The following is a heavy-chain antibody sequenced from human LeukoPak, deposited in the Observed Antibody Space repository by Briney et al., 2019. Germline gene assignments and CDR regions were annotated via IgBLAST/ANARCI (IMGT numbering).Heavy chain of an antibody. CDR1: GFTVSSNY. V-gene: IGHV3-53*01. CDR2: IYSGGST. Sequence: GGSLRLSCAASGFTVSSNYMSWVRQAPGKGPEWVSSIYSGGSTYYADSVKGRFTISRDNSKNTVYLQMNSLRAEDTAVYYCARVRLDSSERYLDAFENWGQGTMVTVSS. CDR3: ARVRLDSSERYLDAFEN. D-gene: IGHD6-19*01. J-gene: IGHJ3*02.